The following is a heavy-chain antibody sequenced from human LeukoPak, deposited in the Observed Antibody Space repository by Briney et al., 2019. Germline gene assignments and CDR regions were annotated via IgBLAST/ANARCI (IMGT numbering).Heavy chain of an antibody. J-gene: IGHJ5*02. D-gene: IGHD1-26*01. CDR1: GGSIRSGSYY. Sequence: TASETLSLTCTVSGGSIRSGSYYWSWIRQPAGKGLEWIGRIHAGGSTNYNPSLKSRVTISADTSKNQFSLKLSSVTAADTAVYYCAREFRKGWDWFDPWGQGTLVTVSS. CDR3: AREFRKGWDWFDP. V-gene: IGHV4-61*02. CDR2: IHAGGST.